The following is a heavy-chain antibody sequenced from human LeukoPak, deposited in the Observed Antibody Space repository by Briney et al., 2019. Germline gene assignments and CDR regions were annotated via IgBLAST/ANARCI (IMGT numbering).Heavy chain of an antibody. D-gene: IGHD6-6*01. J-gene: IGHJ4*02. V-gene: IGHV3-48*01. Sequence: PGGSLRLSCAASGFTFSSYSMNWVRQAPGKGLEWVSYISSSSTIYYADSVKGRFTISRDNAKNSLYLQMNSLRAEDTAVYYCARGGPGSSSGYWGQGTLVSVSS. CDR2: ISSSSTI. CDR1: GFTFSSYS. CDR3: ARGGPGSSSGY.